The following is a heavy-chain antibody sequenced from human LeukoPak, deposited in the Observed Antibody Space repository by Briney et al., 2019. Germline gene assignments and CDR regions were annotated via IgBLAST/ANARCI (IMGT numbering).Heavy chain of an antibody. J-gene: IGHJ5*02. CDR2: ISSSSSYI. CDR1: GFTFSSYS. Sequence: GGSLRLSCAASGFTFSSYSMNWVRQAPGKGLEWVSSISSSSSYIYYADSVKGRFTISRDNAKNSLYLQMNSLRAEDTAVYYCARDRSSGGSCYWSDPWGQGTLVTVSS. V-gene: IGHV3-21*01. CDR3: ARDRSSGGSCYWSDP. D-gene: IGHD2-15*01.